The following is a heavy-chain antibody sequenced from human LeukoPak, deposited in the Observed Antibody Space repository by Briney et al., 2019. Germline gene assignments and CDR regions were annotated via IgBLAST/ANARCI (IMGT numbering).Heavy chain of an antibody. D-gene: IGHD3-10*01. V-gene: IGHV1-8*03. Sequence: GASVKVSCKASGYTFTGYYMHWVRQAPGQGLEWMGWMNPNSGNTGYAQKFQGRVTITRNTSISTAYMELSSLRSEDTAVYYCARTPPRGLIDYWGQGTLVTVSS. CDR2: MNPNSGNT. CDR1: GYTFTGYY. J-gene: IGHJ4*02. CDR3: ARTPPRGLIDY.